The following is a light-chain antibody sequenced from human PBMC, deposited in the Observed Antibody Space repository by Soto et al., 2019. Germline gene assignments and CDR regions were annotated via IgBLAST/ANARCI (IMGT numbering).Light chain of an antibody. Sequence: DIVMTQSPDSLAVSLGERATINCKSSQSVLYSSNNKNYLAWYQQKPGQPPKLLIYWASTRESGVPDRVSGSGSGTDFTLTIGSLQAADVEVYYCPQYYSTPWTFGQGTKVEIK. CDR2: WAS. CDR1: QSVLYSSNNKNY. V-gene: IGKV4-1*01. CDR3: PQYYSTPWT. J-gene: IGKJ1*01.